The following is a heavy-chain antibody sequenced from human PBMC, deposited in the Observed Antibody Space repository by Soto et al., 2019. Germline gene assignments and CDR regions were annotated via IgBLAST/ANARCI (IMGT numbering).Heavy chain of an antibody. J-gene: IGHJ4*02. CDR2: IYHSGST. CDR1: GGSMSSGGYS. D-gene: IGHD6-13*01. V-gene: IGHV4-30-2*01. Sequence: SETLSLTCAVSGGSMSSGGYSWSWIRQPPGKGLEWIGYIYHSGSTYYNPSLKSRVTISVDRSKNQFSLKLSSVTAADTAVYYCAVRYSSSWYGSARFDYWGQGTLVTVSS. CDR3: AVRYSSSWYGSARFDY.